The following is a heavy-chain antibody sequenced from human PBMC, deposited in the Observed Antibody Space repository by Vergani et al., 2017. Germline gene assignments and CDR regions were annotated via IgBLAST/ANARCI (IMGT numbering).Heavy chain of an antibody. CDR2: IWYDGSNK. V-gene: IGHV3-33*01. Sequence: VQLLESGGGLVQPGGSLRLSCAASGSTFSSYGMHWVRQAPGKGLEWVAVIWYDGSNKYYADSVKGRFTISRDNSKNTLYLQMNSLRAEDTAVYYCARDPRRFGELVDYWGQGTLVTVSS. CDR3: ARDPRRFGELVDY. J-gene: IGHJ4*02. CDR1: GSTFSSYG. D-gene: IGHD3-10*01.